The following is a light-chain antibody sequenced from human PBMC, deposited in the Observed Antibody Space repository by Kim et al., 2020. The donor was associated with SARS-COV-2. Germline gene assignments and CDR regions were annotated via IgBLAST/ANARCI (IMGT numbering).Light chain of an antibody. CDR2: GNS. CDR3: QSYDSSLSCWV. Sequence: QSVLTQPPSVSGAPGQRVTISCTGSSSNIGENYDVHWYQQLPRTAPKLLIYGNSNRPSGVPDRFSGSKSGTSASLAITGLQAEDEADYYCQSYDSSLSCWVFGGGTKLTVL. J-gene: IGLJ3*02. V-gene: IGLV1-40*01. CDR1: SSNIGENYD.